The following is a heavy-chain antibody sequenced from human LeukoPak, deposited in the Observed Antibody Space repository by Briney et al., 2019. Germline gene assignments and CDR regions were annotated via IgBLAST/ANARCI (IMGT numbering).Heavy chain of an antibody. D-gene: IGHD1-26*01. CDR3: TRAVVGASYAMDV. V-gene: IGHV3-15*01. Sequence: GGSLRLSCAASGFTFSSYSMNWVRQAPGKGLEWVGRTKSKTDGGTTDYAAPVKGRFTISRDDSKDTLYLQMNSLKTEDTAVYYCTRAVVGASYAMDVWGQGTTVIVSS. CDR2: TKSKTDGGTT. CDR1: GFTFSSYS. J-gene: IGHJ6*02.